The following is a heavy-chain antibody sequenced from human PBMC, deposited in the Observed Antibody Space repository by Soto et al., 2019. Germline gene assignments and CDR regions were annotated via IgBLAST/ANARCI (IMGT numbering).Heavy chain of an antibody. V-gene: IGHV3-33*01. CDR2: IWYDGSNQ. CDR1: GFTFSSYG. Sequence: LRLSCAASGFTFSSYGMHWVRQAPGKGLEWVAVIWYDGSNQYYADSVKGRFTISRDNSKNTLYLQMNSLRAEDTAVYYCARARYFDWLLYVWGQGTTVTVSS. J-gene: IGHJ6*02. CDR3: ARARYFDWLLYV. D-gene: IGHD3-9*01.